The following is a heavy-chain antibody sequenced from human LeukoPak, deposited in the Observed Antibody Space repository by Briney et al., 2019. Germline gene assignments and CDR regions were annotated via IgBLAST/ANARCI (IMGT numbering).Heavy chain of an antibody. CDR1: GGSFSVYY. V-gene: IGHV4-34*01. Sequence: PSETLSLTCAVYGGSFSVYYWSWIRQPPGRGLEWIGEVDHSGNTNYNPSVKTRVTISLDTSKTQFSLKQTSVTAADTAVYSCARDSPGYSSDWYDPFGQGTLVTVTS. D-gene: IGHD6-19*01. J-gene: IGHJ5*02. CDR2: VDHSGNT. CDR3: ARDSPGYSSDWYDP.